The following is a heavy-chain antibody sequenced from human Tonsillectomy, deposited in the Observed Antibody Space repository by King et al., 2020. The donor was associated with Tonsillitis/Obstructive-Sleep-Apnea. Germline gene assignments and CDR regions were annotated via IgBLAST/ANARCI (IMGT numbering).Heavy chain of an antibody. CDR2: IYDSGGT. Sequence: QLQDSGPGLVKPSETLSLTCTVSGGSISSSSYYWGWIRQPPGKGLEWIGNIYDSGGTYYNPSLKSRVTISVDTYKNQFSLELSSVTAADTAVYYCAREHDILTGAHYWGQGTLVTVSS. D-gene: IGHD3-9*01. CDR1: GGSISSSSYY. V-gene: IGHV4-39*01. J-gene: IGHJ4*02. CDR3: AREHDILTGAHY.